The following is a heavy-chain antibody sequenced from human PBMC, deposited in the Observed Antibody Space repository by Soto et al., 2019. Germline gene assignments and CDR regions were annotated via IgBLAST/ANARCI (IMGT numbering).Heavy chain of an antibody. Sequence: GGSLRLSCAASGFTFSSYAMSWVRQAPGKGLEWVSATSGSGGSTYYADSVKGRFTISRDNSKNTLYLQMNSLRAEDTAVYYCAKSLRPVVVTAILPFDYWGQGTLVTVSS. CDR1: GFTFSSYA. J-gene: IGHJ4*02. D-gene: IGHD2-21*02. CDR3: AKSLRPVVVTAILPFDY. V-gene: IGHV3-23*01. CDR2: TSGSGGST.